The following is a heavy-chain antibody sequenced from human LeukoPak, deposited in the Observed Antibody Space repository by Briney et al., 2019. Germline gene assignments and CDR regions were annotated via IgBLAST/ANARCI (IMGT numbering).Heavy chain of an antibody. CDR1: GFTFSSYA. Sequence: PGESLRLSCAASGFTFSSYAISWVRQTPGKGLEWVSTITGSGGSTYYADSVKGRFTISRDNAKNSLYLQMNSLRAEDTAVYYCARDGKYYYGSGDGDLFDYWGQGTLVTVSS. D-gene: IGHD3-10*01. CDR3: ARDGKYYYGSGDGDLFDY. J-gene: IGHJ4*02. CDR2: ITGSGGST. V-gene: IGHV3-23*01.